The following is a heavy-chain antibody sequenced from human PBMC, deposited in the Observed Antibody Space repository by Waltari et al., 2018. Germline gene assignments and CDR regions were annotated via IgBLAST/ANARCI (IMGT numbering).Heavy chain of an antibody. V-gene: IGHV1-2*05. J-gene: IGHJ3*01. CDR1: GYTFTRYF. D-gene: IGHD1-1*01. CDR3: ATWRENAFDV. Sequence: QVQLVQSGAEMKKRGASVKVSCEASGYTFTRYFIHWVRQATGQGLEWMGRINPNRGGTNSAQKCQCRVTLTRDKSINTAYMDLSRLTSDDTGMYYCATWRENAFDVWGQGTMVTVST. CDR2: INPNRGGT.